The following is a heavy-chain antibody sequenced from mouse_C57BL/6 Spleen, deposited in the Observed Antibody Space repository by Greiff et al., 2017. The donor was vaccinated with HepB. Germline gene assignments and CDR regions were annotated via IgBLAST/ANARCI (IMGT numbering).Heavy chain of an antibody. CDR3: ARKDYYYGSSYRYAMDY. CDR1: GFSLTSYG. CDR2: IWSGGST. V-gene: IGHV2-2*01. D-gene: IGHD1-1*01. J-gene: IGHJ4*01. Sequence: VKVVESGPGLVQPSQSLSITCTVSGFSLTSYGVHWVRQSPGKGLEWLGVIWSGGSTDYNAAFISRLSISKDNSKSQVFFKMNSLQADDTAIYYCARKDYYYGSSYRYAMDYWGQGTSVTVSS.